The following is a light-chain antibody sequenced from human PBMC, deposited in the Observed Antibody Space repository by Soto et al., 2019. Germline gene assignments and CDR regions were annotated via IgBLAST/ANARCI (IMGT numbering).Light chain of an antibody. Sequence: EIVLTQSPATLSLSPGERATLSCRASQSVSSYLAWYQQKPGQAPRLLIYDASNRATGIPARFSGSGSGTDVTLTLSSLEHEDFAVYYCQQRSNWPITFGQGTRLEI. J-gene: IGKJ5*01. CDR3: QQRSNWPIT. CDR1: QSVSSY. V-gene: IGKV3-11*01. CDR2: DAS.